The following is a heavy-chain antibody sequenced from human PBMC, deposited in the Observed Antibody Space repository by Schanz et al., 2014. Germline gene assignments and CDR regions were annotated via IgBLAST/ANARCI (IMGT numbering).Heavy chain of an antibody. V-gene: IGHV3-7*04. Sequence: EVQLVESGGGLVQPGGSLRLSCAASGFTFSSYWMSWVRQAPGKGLEWVANIKQDGREKYYVDSVQGRFTISRDNAKKSLYLQRNSLRAEDTSVYYCARDGYNAYDLKRGDYWGQGTQVAVSS. D-gene: IGHD5-12*01. CDR1: GFTFSSYW. J-gene: IGHJ4*02. CDR3: ARDGYNAYDLKRGDY. CDR2: IKQDGREK.